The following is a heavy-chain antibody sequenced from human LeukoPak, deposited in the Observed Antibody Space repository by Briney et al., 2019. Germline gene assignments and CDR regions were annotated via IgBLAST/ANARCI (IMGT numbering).Heavy chain of an antibody. Sequence: GGSLRLSCAASGFTFSSYAMSWVRQAPGKGLEWVSAISGSGGSTYYADSVKGRFPISRDNSKNTLYLQMNSLRAEDTAVYYCAKTRRTTMVRGAKGWFDPWGQGTLVTVSS. J-gene: IGHJ5*02. CDR3: AKTRRTTMVRGAKGWFDP. D-gene: IGHD3-10*01. CDR1: GFTFSSYA. CDR2: ISGSGGST. V-gene: IGHV3-23*01.